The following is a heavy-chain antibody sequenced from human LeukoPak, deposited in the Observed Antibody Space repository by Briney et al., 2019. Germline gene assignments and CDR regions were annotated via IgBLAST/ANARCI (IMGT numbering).Heavy chain of an antibody. D-gene: IGHD5-18*01. J-gene: IGHJ4*02. V-gene: IGHV3-74*01. Sequence: QPGGSLRLSCAAYGYTFSSYWMHWVRQAPGKGLVWVSRINSDGSSTSYADSAKGRFIISRDNAKNTLYLQMNSLRAEDRAVYYCARGYSYGYRIDYWGQGTLVTVSS. CDR3: ARGYSYGYRIDY. CDR2: INSDGSST. CDR1: GYTFSSYW.